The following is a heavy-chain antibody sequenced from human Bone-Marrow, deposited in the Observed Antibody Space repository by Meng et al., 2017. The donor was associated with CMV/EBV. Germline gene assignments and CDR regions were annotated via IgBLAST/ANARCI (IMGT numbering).Heavy chain of an antibody. D-gene: IGHD1-1*01. CDR3: ATDPGTTMG. V-gene: IGHV3-21*01. CDR2: ISDSGSHI. J-gene: IGHJ4*01. Sequence: GESLKISCAASGFTFSTYSMNWVRQAPGKGLEWVSSISDSGSHIYYADSVKGRFTISRDNAKSSLYLQINSLRAEDTAIYYCATDPGTTMGWVHGTLVTGSS. CDR1: GFTFSTYS.